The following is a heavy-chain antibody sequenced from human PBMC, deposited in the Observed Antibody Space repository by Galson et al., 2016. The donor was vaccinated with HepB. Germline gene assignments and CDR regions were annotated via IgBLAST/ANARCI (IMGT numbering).Heavy chain of an antibody. J-gene: IGHJ6*02. CDR3: AREGSADCSNCDHWNYGMDV. CDR1: GFTVSSTY. CDR2: IFSGGST. Sequence: SLRLSCAASGFTVSSTYMSWVRQAPGKGLEWISVIFSGGSTYYADSVKGRFTISRDNSKNTVYLEMNSLRAEDTAVYCCAREGSADCSNCDHWNYGMDVWGQGTTVTVSS. D-gene: IGHD4-11*01. V-gene: IGHV3-53*01.